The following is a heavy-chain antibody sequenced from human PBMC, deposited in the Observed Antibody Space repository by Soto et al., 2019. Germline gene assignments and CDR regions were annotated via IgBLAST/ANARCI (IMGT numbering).Heavy chain of an antibody. V-gene: IGHV3-73*01. Sequence: EVQLVESGGGLVQPGGSLKLSCAASGFIFSGSAVHWVRQASGKGLEWVGRILSKAGNYATAYPASMKGRFTISRGESENTAFWQMNSLKTEDTAVYYCIRGGSPYYYDYWGQGTLVAVSS. CDR3: IRGGSPYYYDY. CDR2: ILSKAGNYAT. CDR1: GFIFSGSA. J-gene: IGHJ4*02.